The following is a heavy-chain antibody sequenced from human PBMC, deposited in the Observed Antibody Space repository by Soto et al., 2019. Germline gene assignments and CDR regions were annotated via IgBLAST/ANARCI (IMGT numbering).Heavy chain of an antibody. D-gene: IGHD3-9*01. Sequence: GASVKVSCKTSGFTFSSSAVHWVRQARGHRLQWIGWIDVGSANANYAQMLQERVTISRDMSTSTAYMELSSLRPEDTAVYYCARDHYVYDILTGYGYYYGMDVWG. CDR2: IDVGSANA. CDR1: GFTFSSSA. CDR3: ARDHYVYDILTGYGYYYGMDV. J-gene: IGHJ6*02. V-gene: IGHV1-58*01.